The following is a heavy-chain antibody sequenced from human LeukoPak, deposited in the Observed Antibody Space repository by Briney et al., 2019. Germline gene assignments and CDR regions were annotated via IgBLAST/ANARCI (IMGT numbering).Heavy chain of an antibody. CDR1: GFTFSSCG. D-gene: IGHD3-16*02. CDR3: AKDYRFSDPKSGLASDH. V-gene: IGHV3-30*18. J-gene: IGHJ4*02. Sequence: QTGGSLRLSCAASGFTFSSCGMHWVRQAPGKGLEWVAVISYDGSNKYYADSVKGRFTISRDNSKNTLFLEMNSLRAEDTAVYYCAKDYRFSDPKSGLASDHWGQGTLVTVSS. CDR2: ISYDGSNK.